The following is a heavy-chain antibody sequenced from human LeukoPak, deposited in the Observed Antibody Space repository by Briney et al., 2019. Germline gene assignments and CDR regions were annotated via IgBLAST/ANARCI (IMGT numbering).Heavy chain of an antibody. CDR1: GFTFSNAW. J-gene: IGHJ4*02. CDR3: SGCSGGSCDTIDY. D-gene: IGHD2-15*01. V-gene: IGHV3-15*01. Sequence: PVGSLRLSCAASGFTFSNAWMSWVRQAPGKGLEWVGRIKSKTDGGTTDYAAPVKGRFTISRDDSKNTLYLQMNSLKTEDTAVYYCSGCSGGSCDTIDYWGQGTLVTVSS. CDR2: IKSKTDGGTT.